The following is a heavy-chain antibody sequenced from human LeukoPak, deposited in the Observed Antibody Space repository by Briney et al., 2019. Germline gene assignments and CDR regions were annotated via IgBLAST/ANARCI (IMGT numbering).Heavy chain of an antibody. V-gene: IGHV3-9*01. J-gene: IGHJ6*02. CDR1: GFTFDDYA. CDR2: ISWNSGSI. D-gene: IGHD2/OR15-2a*01. Sequence: SGGSLRLSCAASGFTFDDYAMHWVRQAPGKGLEWVSGISWNSGSIGYADSVKGRFTISRDNAKNSLYLQMNSLRAEDTALYYCAKERTTDGFYYYGMDVWGQGTTVTVSS. CDR3: AKERTTDGFYYYGMDV.